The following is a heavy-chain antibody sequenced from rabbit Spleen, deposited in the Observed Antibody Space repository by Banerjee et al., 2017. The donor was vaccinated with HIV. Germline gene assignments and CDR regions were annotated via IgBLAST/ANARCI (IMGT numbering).Heavy chain of an antibody. CDR3: ARDSGTSFSSYGMDL. CDR1: GFSFTYIDY. Sequence: QSLEESGGDLVKPGASLTLTCTASGFSFTYIDYLCWVRQPPGKGPEWIACVAAGVSFTSYYATWAKGRFTISKTSSTTVTLQMTSLTAADTATYFCARDSGTSFSSYGMDLWVQGTLVTVS. CDR2: VAAGVSFTS. J-gene: IGHJ6*01. V-gene: IGHV1S40*01. D-gene: IGHD8-1*01.